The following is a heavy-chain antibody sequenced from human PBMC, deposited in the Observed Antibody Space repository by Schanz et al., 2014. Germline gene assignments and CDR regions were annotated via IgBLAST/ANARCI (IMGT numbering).Heavy chain of an antibody. D-gene: IGHD2-21*01. J-gene: IGHJ4*02. CDR3: ARRVVPATMGLYFDL. CDR2: IYSSGIA. V-gene: IGHV4-59*08. CDR1: GGSMDTHY. Sequence: QVQLQESGPGLVKPSETLSLMCTVSGGSMDTHYWGWIRQPPGKGLEWIAFIYSSGIANYNPSLEGRAPISVDTSKTQFSRRLTSGTAADTATYYCARRVVPATMGLYFDLWGQGTLVTVSS.